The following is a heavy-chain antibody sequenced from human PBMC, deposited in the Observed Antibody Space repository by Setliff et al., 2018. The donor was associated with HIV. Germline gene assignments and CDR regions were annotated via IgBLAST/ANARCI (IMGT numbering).Heavy chain of an antibody. CDR2: ISSSSSTI. CDR1: GFTFSSYS. D-gene: IGHD3-22*01. J-gene: IGHJ4*02. V-gene: IGHV3-48*04. Sequence: GGSLRLSCAASGFTFSSYSMNWVRQAPGKGLEWVSYISSSSSTIYYADSVKGRFTISRDNAKNTLYLQMNSLRAEDTAVYYCARAPQPYYDSSGYYPDYWGQGTLVTVSS. CDR3: ARAPQPYYDSSGYYPDY.